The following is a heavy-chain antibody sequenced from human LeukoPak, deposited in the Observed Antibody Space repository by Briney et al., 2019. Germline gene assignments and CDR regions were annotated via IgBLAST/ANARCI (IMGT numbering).Heavy chain of an antibody. CDR1: GYTFTSYD. J-gene: IGHJ4*02. V-gene: IGHV1-8*03. Sequence: ASVKVSCKASGYTFTSYDINWVRQATGQGLEWMGWMNPNSGNTGYAQKFQGRVTITRNTSISTAYMELSSLRSEDTAVYYCAREIQLWGRVSSWPVDYWGQGTLVTVSS. CDR3: AREIQLWGRVSSWPVDY. D-gene: IGHD5-18*01. CDR2: MNPNSGNT.